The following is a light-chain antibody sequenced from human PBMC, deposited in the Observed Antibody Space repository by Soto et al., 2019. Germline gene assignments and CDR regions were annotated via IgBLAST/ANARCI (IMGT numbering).Light chain of an antibody. J-gene: IGLJ2*01. Sequence: QSALTQPPSASGSPGQSVTISCTGTSRDIGAYNYVSWYQQYPGKAPKLIIYEVSQRPSGVPDRFSGSKSRNTASLTVSGLQLEDEADYYCSSFTGRDHPFGGGTQLTVL. V-gene: IGLV2-8*01. CDR2: EVS. CDR1: SRDIGAYNY. CDR3: SSFTGRDHP.